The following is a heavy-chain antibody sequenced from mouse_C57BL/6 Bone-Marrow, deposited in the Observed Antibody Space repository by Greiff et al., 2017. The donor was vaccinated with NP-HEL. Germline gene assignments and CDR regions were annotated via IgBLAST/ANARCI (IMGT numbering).Heavy chain of an antibody. Sequence: VQLQQSGPVLVKPGASVKMSCKASGYTFTDYYMNWVKQSHGKSLEWIGVINPYNGGTSYNEKVKGKVTLTVDKSYSTAYMELNSLTSEDSAVYYCARGGDGSSYVYFDYWGQGTPLTVSS. CDR2: INPYNGGT. J-gene: IGHJ2*01. CDR1: GYTFTDYY. V-gene: IGHV1-19*01. CDR3: ARGGDGSSYVYFDY. D-gene: IGHD1-1*01.